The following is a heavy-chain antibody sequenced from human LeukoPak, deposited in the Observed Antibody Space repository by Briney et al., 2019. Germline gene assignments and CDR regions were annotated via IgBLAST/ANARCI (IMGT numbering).Heavy chain of an antibody. V-gene: IGHV5-51*01. CDR3: ARLNYYDSSGYLAKDAFDI. Sequence: GESLKISCKGSGYGFATHWIAWVRQMPGKGLEWMGIIYPDDSNTRYSPSFQGQVTFSADKSINTAYLQWGGLKASDTAMYYCARLNYYDSSGYLAKDAFDIWGQGTMVTVSS. CDR2: IYPDDSNT. J-gene: IGHJ3*02. CDR1: GYGFATHW. D-gene: IGHD3-22*01.